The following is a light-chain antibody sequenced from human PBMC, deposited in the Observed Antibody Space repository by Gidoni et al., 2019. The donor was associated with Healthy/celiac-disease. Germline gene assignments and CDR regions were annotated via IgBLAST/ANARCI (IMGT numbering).Light chain of an antibody. J-gene: IGKJ2*01. Sequence: DIQMTQSPSTLSASVGDRVTITCRASQSISSWLAWYQQKPGKAPKLLIYDASSLESGVPSRFSGSESGTEFTLTISSLQPDDFATYYCQQYNSYPYTFGQGTKLEIK. CDR3: QQYNSYPYT. V-gene: IGKV1-5*01. CDR1: QSISSW. CDR2: DAS.